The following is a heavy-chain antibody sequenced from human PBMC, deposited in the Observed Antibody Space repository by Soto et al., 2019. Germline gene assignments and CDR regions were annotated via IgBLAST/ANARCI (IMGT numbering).Heavy chain of an antibody. Sequence: SETLSLTCTVSGGSISSYYWSWIRQPPGKGLEWIGYIYYSGSTNYNPSLKGRFTISRDNAKNSLYLQMNSLRAEDTAVYYCARMRTGYRVIDAFDIWGQGTMVTVSS. J-gene: IGHJ3*02. D-gene: IGHD7-27*01. CDR3: ARMRTGYRVIDAFDI. CDR2: IYYSGST. CDR1: GGSISSYY. V-gene: IGHV4-59*12.